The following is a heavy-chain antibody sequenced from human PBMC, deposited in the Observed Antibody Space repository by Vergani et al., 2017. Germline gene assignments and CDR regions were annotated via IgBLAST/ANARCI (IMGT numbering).Heavy chain of an antibody. D-gene: IGHD3-9*01. CDR2: VYWNDDE. CDR3: VHRLGYFDWDGAFDV. V-gene: IGHV2-5*01. CDR1: GFSLTTGGEG. J-gene: IGHJ3*01. Sequence: QITLRESGPTLVKPTQTLTLTCTFSGFSLTTGGEGVGWIRQPPGRALEWLAFVYWNDDERYSPSLKSRVTITKDTSKNEVILTMATMDPVDTATYYCVHRLGYFDWDGAFDVWGPGQWSPSLQ.